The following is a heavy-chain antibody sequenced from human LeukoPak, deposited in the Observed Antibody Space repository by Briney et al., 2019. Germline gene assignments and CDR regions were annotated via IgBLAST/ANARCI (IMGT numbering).Heavy chain of an antibody. D-gene: IGHD1-26*01. Sequence: ASVKVSCKASGYTFTGYYMHWVRQAPGQGLEWMGWINPNSGGTNYAQKFQGWVTMTRDTSISTAYMELSRLRSDDTAVYYCARLIVGATGDDAFDIWGQGTMVTVSS. CDR2: INPNSGGT. J-gene: IGHJ3*02. CDR3: ARLIVGATGDDAFDI. V-gene: IGHV1-2*04. CDR1: GYTFTGYY.